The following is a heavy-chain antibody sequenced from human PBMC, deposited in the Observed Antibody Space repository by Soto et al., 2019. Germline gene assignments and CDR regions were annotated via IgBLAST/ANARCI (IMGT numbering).Heavy chain of an antibody. J-gene: IGHJ5*02. CDR3: ARRNQLPTLRYFGVVTLGGYWFHP. V-gene: IGHV1-69*12. CDR2: IIPIFGTA. Sequence: QVQLVQSGAEVKKPGSSVKVSCKASGGTFSSYAISWVRQAPGQGLEWMGGIIPIFGTANYAQKFQGRVTLTADESTSTAYIELSSLRAEDTAVEYCARRNQLPTLRYFGVVTLGGYWFHPWGQGTLVTVSS. D-gene: IGHD3-3*01. CDR1: GGTFSSYA.